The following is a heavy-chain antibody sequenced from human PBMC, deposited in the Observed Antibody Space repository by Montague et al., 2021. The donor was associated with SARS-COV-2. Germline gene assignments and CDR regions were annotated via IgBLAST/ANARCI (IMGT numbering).Heavy chain of an antibody. CDR2: FHPTGDS. V-gene: IGHV4-59*01. D-gene: IGHD4-11*01. Sequence: SETLSLTCIVSRDSITNSHWGWVRQPPGKGLEWITYFHPTGDSNYNPSLRSRITTSVDTAKNQFSLRSRSVTAADSARYFCARVPAVTKVSASTIDFWGHGTLVTVSS. J-gene: IGHJ4*01. CDR1: RDSITNSH. CDR3: ARVPAVTKVSASTIDF.